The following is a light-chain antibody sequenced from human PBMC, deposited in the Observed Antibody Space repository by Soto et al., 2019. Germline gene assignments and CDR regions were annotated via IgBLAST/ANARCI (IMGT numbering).Light chain of an antibody. CDR1: SSDVGGSNY. CDR2: DVT. V-gene: IGLV2-11*01. Sequence: QSALTQPRSXXXXXXXXXXISCTGTSSDVGGSNYVSWYQQHPGKAPKLVIYDVTRRPSGVPDRFSGSKSGNTASLTISGLQAEDEADYYCCSYAGSSLWVFGGGTKVTVL. CDR3: CSYAGSSLWV. J-gene: IGLJ3*02.